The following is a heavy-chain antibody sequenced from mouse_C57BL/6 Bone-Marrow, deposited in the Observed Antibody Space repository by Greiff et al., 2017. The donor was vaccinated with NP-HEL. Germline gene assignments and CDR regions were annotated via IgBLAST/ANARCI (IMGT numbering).Heavy chain of an antibody. J-gene: IGHJ4*01. CDR1: GYSITSGYY. CDR2: ISYDGSN. CDR3: ARGGLRRGYAMDY. V-gene: IGHV3-6*01. D-gene: IGHD2-4*01. Sequence: VQLKESGPGLVKPSQSLSLTCSVTGYSITSGYYWNWIRQFPGNKLEWMGYISYDGSNNYNPSLKNRISITRDTSKNQFFLKLNSVTTEDTATYYCARGGLRRGYAMDYWGQGTSVTVSS.